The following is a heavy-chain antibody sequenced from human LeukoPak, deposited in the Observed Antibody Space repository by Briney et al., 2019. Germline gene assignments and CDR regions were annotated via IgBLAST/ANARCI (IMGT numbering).Heavy chain of an antibody. J-gene: IGHJ6*03. CDR1: GYTFTSYD. Sequence: ASVKVSCKASGYTFTSYDINWVRQATGQGLEWMGWMNPNSGNTGYAQKFQGRVTITRNTSTSTAYMELSSLRSEDTAVYYCARGAGYYYYMDVWGKGTTVTVSS. CDR2: MNPNSGNT. CDR3: ARGAGYYYYMDV. V-gene: IGHV1-8*03.